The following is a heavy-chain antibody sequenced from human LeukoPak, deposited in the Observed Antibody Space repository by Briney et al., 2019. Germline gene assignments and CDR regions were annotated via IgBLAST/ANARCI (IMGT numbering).Heavy chain of an antibody. CDR3: ARTPGKYCSSTSCYRGWFDR. J-gene: IGHJ5*02. CDR2: ISSSSSYI. Sequence: GGSLRLSCAASGFTFSSYSMNWVRQAPGKGLEWVSSISSSSSYIYYADSVKGRFTISRDNAKNSLYLQMNSLRAEDTAVYYCARTPGKYCSSTSCYRGWFDRWGQGTLVSV. D-gene: IGHD2-2*02. V-gene: IGHV3-21*01. CDR1: GFTFSSYS.